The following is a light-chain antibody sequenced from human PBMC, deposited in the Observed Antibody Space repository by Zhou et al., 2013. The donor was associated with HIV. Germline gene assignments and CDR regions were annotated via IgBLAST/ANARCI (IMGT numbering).Light chain of an antibody. V-gene: IGKV1-39*01. CDR1: QSINNY. CDR3: QQSYSSWT. Sequence: DIQMTQSPSSLSASVGDRVTITCRASQSINNYVNWYQQKPGKAPKLLIYTANNFQSGVPSRFSGSGSGTDFTLTISSLQPEDFATYYCQQSYSSWTFGQGTKVEIK. CDR2: TAN. J-gene: IGKJ1*01.